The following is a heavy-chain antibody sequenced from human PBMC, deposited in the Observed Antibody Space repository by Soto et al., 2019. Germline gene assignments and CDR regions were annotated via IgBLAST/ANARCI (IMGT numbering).Heavy chain of an antibody. J-gene: IGHJ6*02. D-gene: IGHD3-10*01. Sequence: QVQLQESGPGLVKSSETLSLTCTVSGGSISGYYWSWIRQPAGKGLEWIGRLYTMGSTNYNPSLQSQVTMSVDTSKNEFSLKVSSVTAADTAVYFCARVRDYGLGTNRHYYGMDVWGQGTTVTVSS. CDR2: LYTMGST. CDR1: GGSISGYY. CDR3: ARVRDYGLGTNRHYYGMDV. V-gene: IGHV4-4*07.